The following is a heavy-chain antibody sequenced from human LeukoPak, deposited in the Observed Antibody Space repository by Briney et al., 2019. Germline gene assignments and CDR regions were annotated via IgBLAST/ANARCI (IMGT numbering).Heavy chain of an antibody. D-gene: IGHD2-21*02. CDR2: ISGSGGST. Sequence: PGGSLRLSCAASGFTFSSYAMSWVRRAPGKGLEWVSAISGSGGSTYYADSVKGRFTISRDNSKNTLYLQMNSLRAEDTAVYYCASLFGVTADFDHWGQGTLVTVSS. V-gene: IGHV3-23*01. CDR3: ASLFGVTADFDH. J-gene: IGHJ4*02. CDR1: GFTFSSYA.